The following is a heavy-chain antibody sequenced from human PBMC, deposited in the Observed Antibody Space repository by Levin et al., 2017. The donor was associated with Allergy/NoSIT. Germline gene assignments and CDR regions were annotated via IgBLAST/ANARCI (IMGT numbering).Heavy chain of an antibody. D-gene: IGHD4-17*01. V-gene: IGHV3-33*01. CDR2: IWYDGSNK. Sequence: GGSLRLSCAASGFTFSSYGMHWVRQAPGKGLEWVAVIWYDGSNKYYADSVKGRFTISRDNSKNTLYLQMNSLRAEDTAVYYCAREAGDYGVFDYWGQGTLVTVSS. CDR1: GFTFSSYG. CDR3: AREAGDYGVFDY. J-gene: IGHJ4*02.